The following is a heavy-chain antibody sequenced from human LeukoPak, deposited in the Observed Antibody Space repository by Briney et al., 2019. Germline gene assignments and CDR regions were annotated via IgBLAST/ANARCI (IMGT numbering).Heavy chain of an antibody. D-gene: IGHD4-17*01. J-gene: IGHJ4*02. CDR3: ARSATVTTGYFDY. CDR1: GGSISSSGHY. V-gene: IGHV4-39*07. Sequence: PSETLSLTCSVSGGSISSSGHYWGWIRQSPEKGLDWIGSIYSNGNTYYNPSVKSRVTISVDTSKNQFSLKLTSVTAVETAVYYCARSATVTTGYFDYWGQGALVTVSS. CDR2: IYSNGNT.